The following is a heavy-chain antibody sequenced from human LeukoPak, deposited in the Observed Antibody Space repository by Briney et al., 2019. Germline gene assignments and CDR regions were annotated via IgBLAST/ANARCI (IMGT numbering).Heavy chain of an antibody. V-gene: IGHV4-34*01. CDR3: ARGNMWDYRRYYYYMDV. J-gene: IGHJ6*03. D-gene: IGHD4-11*01. Sequence: SETLSLTCAVNGESFSRYYWSWIRQPPGKGLEWIGEINHSGSTNYNPSLKSRVTISVDTSKNQFSLKLNSVTAADTAIYYCARGNMWDYRRYYYYMDVWGKGTTVTVSS. CDR1: GESFSRYY. CDR2: INHSGST.